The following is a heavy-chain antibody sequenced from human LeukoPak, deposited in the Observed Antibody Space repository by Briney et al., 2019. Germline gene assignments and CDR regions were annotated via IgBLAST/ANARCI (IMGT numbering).Heavy chain of an antibody. Sequence: ASVKVSCKASGYTFTSYDINWVRQATGQGLEWMGWMNPYSGNTGYAQKFQGRVTMTRNTSISTAYMELSSLRSDDTAVYYCARGLVLRYFDWLPRKAEFDYWGQGTLVTVSS. J-gene: IGHJ4*02. V-gene: IGHV1-8*01. CDR1: GYTFTSYD. CDR2: MNPYSGNT. CDR3: ARGLVLRYFDWLPRKAEFDY. D-gene: IGHD3-9*01.